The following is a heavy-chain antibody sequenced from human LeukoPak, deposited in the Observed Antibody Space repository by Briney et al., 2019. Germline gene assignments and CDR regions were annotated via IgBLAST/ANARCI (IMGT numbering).Heavy chain of an antibody. CDR1: GSNFRSYW. D-gene: IGHD3-22*01. CDR2: ITSDGTGT. V-gene: IGHV3-74*01. J-gene: IGHJ4*02. CDR3: TRDARTCHSSGCWKPSDY. Sequence: GGSLRLSCAASGSNFRSYWMHWVRQAPGKGLVWVSRITSDGTGTYADSVKGRLTTSRDNANSTLYLQMTSLRADDTAVYYCTRDARTCHSSGCWKPSDYWGRGALVSVSS.